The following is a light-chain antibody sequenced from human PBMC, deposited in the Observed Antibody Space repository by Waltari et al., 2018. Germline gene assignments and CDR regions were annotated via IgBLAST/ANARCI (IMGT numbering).Light chain of an antibody. Sequence: QSVLTQPPSASGTPGQRVTISCSGSSSNIGTNTVTWYQLVPGTAPKTVIFANYPRPSGVADRFSASKSGTSASLVISGLQSEDEADYFCATWDDSLSGRVFGGGTKVTVL. J-gene: IGLJ3*02. CDR2: ANY. CDR1: SSNIGTNT. CDR3: ATWDDSLSGRV. V-gene: IGLV1-44*01.